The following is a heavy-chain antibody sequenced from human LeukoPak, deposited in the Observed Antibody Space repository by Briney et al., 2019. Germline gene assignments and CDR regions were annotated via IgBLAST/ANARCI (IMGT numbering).Heavy chain of an antibody. D-gene: IGHD5-12*01. J-gene: IGHJ5*02. Sequence: SETLSLTCTVSDGSITNHDWSWVRQSPGKGLDFIGYVHYSGTTHYNPSLSSRVTISIDTSKKHFFLKLKSVTAADTAVYYCARVSSGYQGWFDPWGQGILVTVSS. CDR3: ARVSSGYQGWFDP. CDR2: VHYSGTT. V-gene: IGHV4-59*11. CDR1: DGSITNHD.